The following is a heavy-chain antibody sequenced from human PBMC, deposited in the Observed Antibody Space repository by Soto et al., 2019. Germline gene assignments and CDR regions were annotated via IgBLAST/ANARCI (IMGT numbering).Heavy chain of an antibody. V-gene: IGHV4-31*03. J-gene: IGHJ6*02. Sequence: SETLSLTCNVSGGAIDSGGYYWCWIRQHPGKGLEWIGYIYYSGSTYYNPSLKSRVSISIDTSKNQFSLELISVTAADTAVYYCARDLVGEQLVPYYYYGMDVWGQGTTVTVSS. CDR3: ARDLVGEQLVPYYYYGMDV. D-gene: IGHD6-6*01. CDR1: GGAIDSGGYY. CDR2: IYYSGST.